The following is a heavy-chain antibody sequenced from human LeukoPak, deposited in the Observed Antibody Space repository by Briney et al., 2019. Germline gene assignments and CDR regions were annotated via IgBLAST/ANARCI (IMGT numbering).Heavy chain of an antibody. Sequence: GGSLRLSCAASGFTFSDYYMSWIRQAPGKGLEWVSYISDSSGYTNYADSVKGRFTISRDNTKNSLYLQMNSLRAEDTAVYYCARTAIAAGGLDHWGQGALITVSS. V-gene: IGHV3-11*03. CDR3: ARTAIAAGGLDH. CDR2: ISDSSGYT. CDR1: GFTFSDYY. J-gene: IGHJ4*02. D-gene: IGHD6-13*01.